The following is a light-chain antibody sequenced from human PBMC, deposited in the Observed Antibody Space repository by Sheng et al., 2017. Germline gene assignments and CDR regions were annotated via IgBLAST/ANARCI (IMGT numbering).Light chain of an antibody. CDR1: QRISTD. Sequence: ETVMTQYPVTLSVSPGERATLSCRASQRISTDLAWYQQKPGQAPRLLIYDASTRATGIPARFSGSGSGTEFTLTISSLQSEDFVVYYCQQYSDWPPWTFGQGTKVEIK. J-gene: IGKJ1*01. CDR3: QQYSDWPPWT. V-gene: IGKV3-15*01. CDR2: DAS.